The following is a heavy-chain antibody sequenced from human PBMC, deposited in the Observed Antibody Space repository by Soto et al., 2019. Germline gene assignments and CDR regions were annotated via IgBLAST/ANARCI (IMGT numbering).Heavy chain of an antibody. Sequence: QITLKESGPTLVKPTQTLTLTCTFSGFSLSTGGVGVGWIRQPPGKALEWLALIYWDDDKRYSPSLKSRLTVNKDTYKHQVVLTMTNMDPVDTATYYCAHSRCGGDCLRSYSSHYYYGMDVWGQGTTVTVSS. V-gene: IGHV2-5*02. CDR1: GFSLSTGGVG. D-gene: IGHD2-21*02. J-gene: IGHJ6*02. CDR3: AHSRCGGDCLRSYSSHYYYGMDV. CDR2: IYWDDDK.